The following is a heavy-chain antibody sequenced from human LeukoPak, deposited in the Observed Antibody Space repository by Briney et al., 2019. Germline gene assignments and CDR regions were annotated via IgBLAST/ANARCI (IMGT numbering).Heavy chain of an antibody. D-gene: IGHD6-6*01. Sequence: GGSLRLSCVASGFIFSDYYMSWIRQTPGKGLEWISYISNSDNDIYYAGSVKGRFTISRDNSRNSLFLQMNSLRPDDTAVYYCASGSSSVGYWGQGTLVTVSP. CDR2: ISNSDNDI. V-gene: IGHV3-11*01. CDR3: ASGSSSVGY. CDR1: GFIFSDYY. J-gene: IGHJ4*02.